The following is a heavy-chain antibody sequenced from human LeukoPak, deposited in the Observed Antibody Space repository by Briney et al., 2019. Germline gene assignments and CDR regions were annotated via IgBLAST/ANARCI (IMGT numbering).Heavy chain of an antibody. CDR2: LYHSGST. J-gene: IGHJ4*02. CDR1: GCSISSGGYY. Sequence: SQTLSLTCTVSGCSISSGGYYWSWIRQPPGKGLEWIGYLYHSGSTYYNPSLKSRVTISEDRSKNHFYLKLSSVTAADTAVYYCARMAAAGRIDYWVQGTLVTVSS. CDR3: ARMAAAGRIDY. D-gene: IGHD6-13*01. V-gene: IGHV4-30-2*01.